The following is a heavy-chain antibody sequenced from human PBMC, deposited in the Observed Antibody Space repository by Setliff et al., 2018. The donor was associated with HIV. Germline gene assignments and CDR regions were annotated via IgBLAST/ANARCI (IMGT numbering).Heavy chain of an antibody. CDR3: ARNAAGATSYYDSSGYSDLDY. CDR1: GYTFSTYD. V-gene: IGHV1-18*01. CDR2: ISAYNGNT. Sequence: VASVKVSCKASGYTFSTYDITWVRQAPGQGLEWMGWISAYNGNTNYAQKLQGRVTMTTDTSTSTAYMELRSLISDDTAVYYCARNAAGATSYYDSSGYSDLDYWGRGTLVTVSS. D-gene: IGHD3-22*01. J-gene: IGHJ4*02.